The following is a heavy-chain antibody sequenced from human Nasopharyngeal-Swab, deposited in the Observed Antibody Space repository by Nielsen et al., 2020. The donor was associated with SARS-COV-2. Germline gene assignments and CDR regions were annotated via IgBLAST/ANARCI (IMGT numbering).Heavy chain of an antibody. Sequence: GESLKISCAASAFTFSSYWMQWVRQAPRKGLVWVSRINRDWSSTSYADSVKGRFTISRDNAKNTLYLQMNSLRAEDTAVYYCARDLRDGYNLGYYHYGMDVWGQGTTVTVSS. CDR2: INRDWSST. D-gene: IGHD5-24*01. CDR1: AFTFSSYW. J-gene: IGHJ6*01. CDR3: ARDLRDGYNLGYYHYGMDV. V-gene: IGHV3-74*01.